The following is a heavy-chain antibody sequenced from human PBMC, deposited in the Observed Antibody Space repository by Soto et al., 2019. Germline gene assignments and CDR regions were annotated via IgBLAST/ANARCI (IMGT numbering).Heavy chain of an antibody. CDR3: ATRSPAFDY. J-gene: IGHJ4*02. Sequence: QVQLVQSGPEVKQPGASVKVSCKTSGYTFGISWVRQAPGQGLEWMGWISTYKGNTNYAQKFQGRVTMTTDTSTSTAYMELRSLRSDDTAVYYCATRSPAFDYWGQGTLVTVSS. CDR1: GYTFG. V-gene: IGHV1-18*01. CDR2: ISTYKGNT.